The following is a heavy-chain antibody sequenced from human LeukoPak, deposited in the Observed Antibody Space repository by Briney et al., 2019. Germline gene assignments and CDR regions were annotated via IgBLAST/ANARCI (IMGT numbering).Heavy chain of an antibody. Sequence: GGSLRLSCAASGFTVSSNYMSWVRQAPGKGLEWVAVIYSGGSTYYADSVKGRFTISRDNSKNTLYLQMNSLRAEDTAVYYCASLTPSSGWFVDYWGQGTLVTVSS. CDR2: IYSGGST. V-gene: IGHV3-66*01. CDR3: ASLTPSSGWFVDY. CDR1: GFTVSSNY. J-gene: IGHJ4*02. D-gene: IGHD6-19*01.